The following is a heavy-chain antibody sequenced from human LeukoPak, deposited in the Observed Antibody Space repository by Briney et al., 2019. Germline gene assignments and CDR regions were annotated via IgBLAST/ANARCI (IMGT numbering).Heavy chain of an antibody. D-gene: IGHD6-13*01. CDR3: ASCSWYPGGDYYYYMDV. CDR1: GYTFTSYG. Sequence: ASVKVSCKASGYTFTSYGISWVRQAPEQGLEWMGWISAYNGNTNYAQKLQGRVTMTTDTSTSTAYMELRSLRSEDTAVYYCASCSWYPGGDYYYYMDVWGKGTTVTVSS. J-gene: IGHJ6*03. V-gene: IGHV1-18*01. CDR2: ISAYNGNT.